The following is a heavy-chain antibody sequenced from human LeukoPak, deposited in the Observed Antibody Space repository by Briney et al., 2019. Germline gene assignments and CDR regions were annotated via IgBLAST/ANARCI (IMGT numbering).Heavy chain of an antibody. D-gene: IGHD5-12*01. CDR1: GGSISSYY. V-gene: IGHV4-59*01. Sequence: PSETLSLTCIVSGGSISSYYWSWLPQPPGKGLEWIGYIYKSGSTSYNPSLRGRVTISVDTSKNQNSLKLTSVTAADTAVYYCARVSGYVDSWGQGTLVTVSS. CDR3: ARVSGYVDS. J-gene: IGHJ5*01. CDR2: IYKSGST.